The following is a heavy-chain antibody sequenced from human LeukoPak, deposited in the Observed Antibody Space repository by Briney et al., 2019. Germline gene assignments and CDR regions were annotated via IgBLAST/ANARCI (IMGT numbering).Heavy chain of an antibody. CDR1: GFTFSSYS. D-gene: IGHD3-3*01. CDR3: AGGDFWSGYYGD. Sequence: PGGSLRLPCAASGFTFSSYSMNWVRQAPGKGLEWVSSISSSSSYIYYADSVKGRFTISRDNAKNSLYLQMNSLRAEDTAVYYCAGGDFWSGYYGDWGQGTLVTVSS. CDR2: ISSSSSYI. V-gene: IGHV3-21*01. J-gene: IGHJ4*02.